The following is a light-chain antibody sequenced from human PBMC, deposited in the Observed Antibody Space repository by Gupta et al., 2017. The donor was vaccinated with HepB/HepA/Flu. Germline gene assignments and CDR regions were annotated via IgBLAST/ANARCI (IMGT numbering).Light chain of an antibody. Sequence: DIQMTQSPSSLSASVGDRVTITCRASQSISSYLNWYQQKPGKAPKLLIYAASSLQSGVPSRFSGSGSGTDSTLTISRLQPEDVATYYCQPSYSTPWTFGQGTKVEIK. CDR1: QSISSY. CDR2: AAS. CDR3: QPSYSTPWT. J-gene: IGKJ1*01. V-gene: IGKV1-39*01.